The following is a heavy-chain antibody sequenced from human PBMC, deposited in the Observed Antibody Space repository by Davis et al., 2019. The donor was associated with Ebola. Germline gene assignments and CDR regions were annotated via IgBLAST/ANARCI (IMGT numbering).Heavy chain of an antibody. V-gene: IGHV1-2*02. Sequence: ASVKVSCKASGYTFTGYYMHWVRQAPGQGLEWMGWIHPNSGGTNYAQKFQGRVTMTRNTSISTAYMELSSLRSEDTAVYYCARGCIPKRYYYYGMDVWGQGTTVTVSS. D-gene: IGHD2-15*01. CDR2: IHPNSGGT. CDR1: GYTFTGYY. J-gene: IGHJ6*02. CDR3: ARGCIPKRYYYYGMDV.